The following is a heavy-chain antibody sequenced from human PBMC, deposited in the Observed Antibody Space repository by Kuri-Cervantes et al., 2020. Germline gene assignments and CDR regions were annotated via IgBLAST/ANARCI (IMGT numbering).Heavy chain of an antibody. CDR1: GFTFDDYA. D-gene: IGHD6-6*01. J-gene: IGHJ4*02. CDR3: AKDLTYRSTSGFDN. V-gene: IGHV3-9*01. CDR2: ISCNSGSI. Sequence: SLCLSCAASGFTFDDYAMHWVRQAPGEGLEWVSGISCNSGSIGYADSVKGRFTISRDNAKNSLYLQMNSLRAEDTALYYCAKDLTYRSTSGFDNWGQGTLVTASS.